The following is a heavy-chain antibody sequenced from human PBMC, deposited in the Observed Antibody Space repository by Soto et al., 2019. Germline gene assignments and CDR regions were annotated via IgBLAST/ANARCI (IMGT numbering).Heavy chain of an antibody. CDR2: MYHSGST. CDR3: ARSDHYYYDSSGYWDY. D-gene: IGHD3-22*01. V-gene: IGHV4-30-2*01. J-gene: IGHJ4*02. Sequence: SSETLSLTCAVSGGSISSGGYSWSWIRQAPGKGLEWIGYMYHSGSTYYNPSLKSRVTISIDRSKNQFSLKLSSVTAADTAVYYCARSDHYYYDSSGYWDYWGQGTLVTVS. CDR1: GGSISSGGYS.